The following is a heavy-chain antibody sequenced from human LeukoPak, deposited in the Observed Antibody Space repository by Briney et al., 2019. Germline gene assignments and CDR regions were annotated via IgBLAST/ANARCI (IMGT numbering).Heavy chain of an antibody. CDR2: ISASGERT. Sequence: GGSLRLSCAASGFTFSRYGMSWVRQAPGKGLQWVSVISASGERTSYADSVKGRFTTSRDNSKNTLYLEVNSLRAEDTAVYYCAKDRVQLERPYWFDPWGQGTLVTVSS. CDR3: AKDRVQLERPYWFDP. D-gene: IGHD1-1*01. V-gene: IGHV3-23*01. CDR1: GFTFSRYG. J-gene: IGHJ5*02.